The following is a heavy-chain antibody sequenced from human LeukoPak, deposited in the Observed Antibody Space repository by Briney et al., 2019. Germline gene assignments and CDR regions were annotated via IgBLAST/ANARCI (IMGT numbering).Heavy chain of an antibody. Sequence: GGSLRLSCAASGFILSDNDINWVRQAPGKGLEWVSYVSSSGNIIYYADSVKGRFTISRDIAKNSLYLQMSSLRADDTAVYYCARGQWQFDLWGQGTLVTVSS. CDR1: GFILSDND. V-gene: IGHV3-48*03. J-gene: IGHJ5*02. D-gene: IGHD6-19*01. CDR3: ARGQWQFDL. CDR2: VSSSGNII.